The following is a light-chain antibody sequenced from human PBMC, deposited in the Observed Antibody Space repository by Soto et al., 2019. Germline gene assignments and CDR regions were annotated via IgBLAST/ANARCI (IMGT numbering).Light chain of an antibody. CDR2: EVS. J-gene: IGLJ1*01. V-gene: IGLV2-14*01. Sequence: ALTQPASVSGSPGQSITISCTGTSSDVGGYNYVSWYQQHPGKAPKLMIYEVSNRPSGVSNRFSGSKSGNTASLTISGLQAEDEADYYCSSYTSSSTFYVFGTGTKLTVL. CDR1: SSDVGGYNY. CDR3: SSYTSSSTFYV.